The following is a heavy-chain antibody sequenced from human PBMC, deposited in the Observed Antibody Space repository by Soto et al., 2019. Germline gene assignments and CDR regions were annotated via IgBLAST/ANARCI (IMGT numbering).Heavy chain of an antibody. CDR3: ARDLRSGYDSYYFDY. CDR2: IDYSGKT. V-gene: IGHV4-38-2*02. J-gene: IGHJ4*02. Sequence: TLSLTCSVSGYLISSGYYWGWVRQTPGKGLEWLGSIDYSGKTYKNPSLKSRVSASVDLSQNQFSLNLRSVTAADTAVYFCARDLRSGYDSYYFDYCAQGTLVTVSS. D-gene: IGHD3-22*01. CDR1: GYLISSGYY.